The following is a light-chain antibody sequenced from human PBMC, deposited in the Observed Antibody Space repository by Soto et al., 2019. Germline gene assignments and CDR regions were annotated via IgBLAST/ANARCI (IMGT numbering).Light chain of an antibody. CDR1: RGVASN. J-gene: IGKJ4*01. V-gene: IGKV3-15*01. Sequence: EIVMTQSPATLSMSPGEGATLSCRASRGVASNLAWYQQKPGQTPRLLIYGASIRATGIPARFSGSGSGTEISLNISGLQSEDFAVYYCLQYNNWPPLTFGGGTKVKIK. CDR2: GAS. CDR3: LQYNNWPPLT.